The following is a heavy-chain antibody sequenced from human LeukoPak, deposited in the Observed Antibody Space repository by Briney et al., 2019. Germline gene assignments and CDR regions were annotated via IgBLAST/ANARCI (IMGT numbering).Heavy chain of an antibody. CDR2: IYTSGST. J-gene: IGHJ4*02. Sequence: SQTLSLTCTVSGGSISSGSYYWSWIRQPAGKGLEWIGRIYTSGSTNYNPSLKSRVTISVDTSKNQFSLKLSSVTAADTAVYYCARDRYCSGGSCSFLLWGQGTLVTVSS. CDR1: GGSISSGSYY. D-gene: IGHD2-15*01. V-gene: IGHV4-61*02. CDR3: ARDRYCSGGSCSFLL.